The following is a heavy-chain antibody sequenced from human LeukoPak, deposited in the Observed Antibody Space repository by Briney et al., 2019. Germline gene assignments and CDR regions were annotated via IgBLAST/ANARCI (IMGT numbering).Heavy chain of an antibody. V-gene: IGHV4-59*01. Sequence: SETLSLTCTVSGGSISSYYWSWIRQPPGKGLEWIGYIYYSGSTNYNPSLKSRVTISVDTSKNQFPLKLSSVTAADTAVYYCARAATSSGWYIGYWGQGTLVTVSS. CDR2: IYYSGST. CDR1: GGSISSYY. D-gene: IGHD6-19*01. CDR3: ARAATSSGWYIGY. J-gene: IGHJ4*02.